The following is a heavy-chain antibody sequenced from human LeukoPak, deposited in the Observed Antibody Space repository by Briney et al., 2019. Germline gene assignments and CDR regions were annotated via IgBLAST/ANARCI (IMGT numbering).Heavy chain of an antibody. D-gene: IGHD7-27*01. Sequence: GGSLRLSCAASGFTFSRYGMHWVRQAPVKGLEWVAFIRFDGSTKFCADSVKGRCTISRDNSKNTLYLQMNSLRADDTAVYYCARDRPNWGLDYWGQGTLVTVSS. CDR2: IRFDGSTK. J-gene: IGHJ4*02. CDR1: GFTFSRYG. CDR3: ARDRPNWGLDY. V-gene: IGHV3-30*02.